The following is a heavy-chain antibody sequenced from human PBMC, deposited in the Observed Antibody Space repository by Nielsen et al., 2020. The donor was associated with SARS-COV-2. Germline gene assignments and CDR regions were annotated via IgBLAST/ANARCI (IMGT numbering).Heavy chain of an antibody. D-gene: IGHD5-12*01. V-gene: IGHV3-30-3*01. CDR3: ARDARGYYGFDFVFDY. CDR1: GFTFSKYG. J-gene: IGHJ4*02. Sequence: GGSLRLSCAASGFTFSKYGMHWVRQAPGKGLEWVAAILDDGSNAYSGDSVKGRFTVSRDNSKNTLYLQMTDLRTEDTAVYFCARDARGYYGFDFVFDYWGQRSLVTVSS. CDR2: ILDDGSNA.